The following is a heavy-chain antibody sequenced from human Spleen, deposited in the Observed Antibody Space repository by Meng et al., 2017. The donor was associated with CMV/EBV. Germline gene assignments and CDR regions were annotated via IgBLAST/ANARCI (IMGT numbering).Heavy chain of an antibody. CDR2: INHSGST. CDR1: GGSFSGYY. D-gene: IGHD2-2*01. V-gene: IGHV4-34*01. CDR3: ARGRSLIYCSSTSCYGMDV. J-gene: IGHJ6*02. Sequence: SETLSLTCAVYGGSFSGYYWSWIRQPPGKGLEWIGEINHSGSTNYNPSLKSRVTISVDTSKNQFSLKLSSVTAADTAVYYCARGRSLIYCSSTSCYGMDVWGQGTTVTVSS.